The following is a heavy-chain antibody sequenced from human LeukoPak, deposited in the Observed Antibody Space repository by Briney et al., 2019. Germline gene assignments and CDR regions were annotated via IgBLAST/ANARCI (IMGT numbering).Heavy chain of an antibody. V-gene: IGHV3-74*01. CDR1: GFTFSSYW. CDR3: ARVRTTVTYYFDY. CDR2: INPDGSST. J-gene: IGHJ4*02. Sequence: GGSLRLSCAASGFTFSSYWMHWVRQAPGKGLVWVSRINPDGSSTSYADSVKGRFTISRDSAKNSLYLQMNSLRAEDTAVYYCARVRTTVTYYFDYWGQGTLVTVSS. D-gene: IGHD4-17*01.